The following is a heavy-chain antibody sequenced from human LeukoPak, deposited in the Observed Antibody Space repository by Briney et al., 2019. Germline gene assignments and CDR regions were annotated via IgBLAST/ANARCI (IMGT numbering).Heavy chain of an antibody. CDR3: ARGYYGSGSLSFDY. CDR2: MNPNSGNT. V-gene: IGHV1-8*01. Sequence: GASVKVSCKASGYTFTMYYIHWVRQAPGQGFEWMGWMNPNSGNTGYAQKFQGRVTMTRNTSISTAYMELSSLRSEDTAVYYCARGYYGSGSLSFDYWGQGTLVTVSS. CDR1: GYTFTMYY. J-gene: IGHJ4*02. D-gene: IGHD3-10*01.